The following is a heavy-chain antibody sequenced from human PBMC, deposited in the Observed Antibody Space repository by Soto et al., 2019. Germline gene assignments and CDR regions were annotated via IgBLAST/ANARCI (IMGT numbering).Heavy chain of an antibody. CDR2: IYYSGTT. CDR3: ARHVRDGYNLFDY. Sequence: PSETLSLTCTVSGGSISNYYWSWIRQPPGKGLEWIGYIYYSGTTNYNPSLKSRVTISVDTSKKQFSLKLSSVTAADTAVYYCARHVRDGYNLFDYWGQGTLVTVS. CDR1: GGSISNYY. J-gene: IGHJ4*02. V-gene: IGHV4-59*08. D-gene: IGHD5-12*01.